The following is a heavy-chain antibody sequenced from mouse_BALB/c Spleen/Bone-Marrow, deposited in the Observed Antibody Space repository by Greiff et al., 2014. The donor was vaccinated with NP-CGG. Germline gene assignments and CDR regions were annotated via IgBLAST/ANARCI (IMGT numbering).Heavy chain of an antibody. Sequence: VKLQESGPGLVAPSQSLSITCPVSGFSLTDYGVSWIRQPPGKGLEWLGVIWGGGITYYNSTLKSRLSISKDSSKSQVFLKMNSLQTDDTAMYYCAKHDTTVVVDYWGQGTTLTVSS. V-gene: IGHV2-6-5*01. CDR1: GFSLTDYG. CDR2: IWGGGIT. J-gene: IGHJ2*01. D-gene: IGHD1-1*01. CDR3: AKHDTTVVVDY.